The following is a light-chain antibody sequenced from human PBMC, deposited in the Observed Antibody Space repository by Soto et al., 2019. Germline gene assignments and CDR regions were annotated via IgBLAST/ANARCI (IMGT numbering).Light chain of an antibody. Sequence: DIQMTQFPSTLSASVGDRVTITCRASQSITNSLAWFQQKPGKAPNLLIHMASSLESGVPSRFSGSGSGTEFTLTISSLQPEDFATYYCQQYNTYPRTFGQGTKVEIK. V-gene: IGKV1-5*03. CDR2: MAS. CDR3: QQYNTYPRT. J-gene: IGKJ1*01. CDR1: QSITNS.